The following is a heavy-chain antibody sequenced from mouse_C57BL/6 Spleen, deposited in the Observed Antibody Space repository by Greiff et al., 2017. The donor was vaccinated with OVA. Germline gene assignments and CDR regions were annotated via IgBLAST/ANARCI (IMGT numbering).Heavy chain of an antibody. D-gene: IGHD1-1*01. V-gene: IGHV1-50*01. Sequence: VKLQQPGAELVKPGASVKLSCKASGYTFTSYWMQWVKQRPGQGLEWIGEIDPSDSYTNYNQKFKGKATLTVDTSSSTAYMQLSSLTSEDSAVYYCARNYGSSYPAYWGQGTLVTVSA. CDR3: ARNYGSSYPAY. CDR1: GYTFTSYW. J-gene: IGHJ3*01. CDR2: IDPSDSYT.